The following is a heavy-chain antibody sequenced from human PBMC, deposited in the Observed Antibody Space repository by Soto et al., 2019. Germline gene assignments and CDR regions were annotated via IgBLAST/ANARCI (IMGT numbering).Heavy chain of an antibody. CDR2: IWYDGSNK. CDR3: ARSLGYCSRTSCQLEPSDAFDI. Sequence: GSLRLSCAASGFTFSSYGMHWVRQAPGKGLEWVAVIWYDGSNKYYADSVKGRFTISRDNSKNTLYLQMNSLRAEDTAVYYCARSLGYCSRTSCQLEPSDAFDIWGQGTMVTVSS. D-gene: IGHD2-2*01. CDR1: GFTFSSYG. J-gene: IGHJ3*02. V-gene: IGHV3-33*01.